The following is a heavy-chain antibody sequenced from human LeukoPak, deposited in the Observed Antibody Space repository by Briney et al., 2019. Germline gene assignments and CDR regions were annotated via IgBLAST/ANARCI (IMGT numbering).Heavy chain of an antibody. CDR1: GYTFTSYG. CDR2: ISAYNGNT. CDR3: AREHYDFWSGLNWFDP. Sequence: GGSVKVSCKASGYTFTSYGIGWVRQAPGQGLEWMGWISAYNGNTNYAQKLQGRVTMTTDTSTSTAYMELRSLRSDDTAVYYCAREHYDFWSGLNWFDPWGQGTLVTVSS. V-gene: IGHV1-18*01. D-gene: IGHD3-3*01. J-gene: IGHJ5*02.